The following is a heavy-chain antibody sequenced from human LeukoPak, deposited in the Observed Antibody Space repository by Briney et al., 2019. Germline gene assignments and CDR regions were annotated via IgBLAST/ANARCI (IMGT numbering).Heavy chain of an antibody. D-gene: IGHD2-21*02. V-gene: IGHV3-48*03. CDR1: GFTFSSYE. Sequence: GGSLRLSCAASGFTFSSYEMNWVRQAPGKGLEWVSYISSSGSTIYYADSVKGRFTISRDNAKNSLYLQMNSLRAEDTAVYYCARGSEGDRESDYWGQGTLVTVSS. CDR3: ARGSEGDRESDY. CDR2: ISSSGSTI. J-gene: IGHJ4*02.